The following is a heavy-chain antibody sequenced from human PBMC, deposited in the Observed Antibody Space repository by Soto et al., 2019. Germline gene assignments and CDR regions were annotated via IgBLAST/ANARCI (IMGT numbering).Heavy chain of an antibody. CDR1: GGSFSGYY. D-gene: IGHD6-13*01. V-gene: IGHV4-34*01. J-gene: IGHJ4*02. CDR2: INHSGST. CDR3: ASRGIAASDY. Sequence: SETLSLTCAVYGGSFSGYYWSWIRQPPGKGLEWIGEINHSGSTNYNPSLKSRVTISVDTSKNQFSLKLGSVTAADTAVYYCASRGIAASDYWGQGTLVTVSS.